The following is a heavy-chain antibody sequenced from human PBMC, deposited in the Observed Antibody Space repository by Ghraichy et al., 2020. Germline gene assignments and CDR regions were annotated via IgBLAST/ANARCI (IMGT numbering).Heavy chain of an antibody. V-gene: IGHV3-49*03. CDR3: SRGSGWCDY. Sequence: GESLRLSCSASGFTFGDYAMTWFRQAPGKGLEWVGLSRNKAYGGTTEYAASVKGRFTISRDDSKSIAYLQMNSLKTEDTAVYYCSRGSGWCDYWGQGTLVTVSS. CDR1: GFTFGDYA. D-gene: IGHD6-19*01. J-gene: IGHJ4*02. CDR2: SRNKAYGGTT.